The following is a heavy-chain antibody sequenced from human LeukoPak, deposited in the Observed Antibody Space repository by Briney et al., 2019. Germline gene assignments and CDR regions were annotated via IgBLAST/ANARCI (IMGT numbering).Heavy chain of an antibody. Sequence: GGSLRLSCAASGFTFDDYAMHWVRQAPGKGLEWVSLISGARGSTYYADSVKGRFTISRDNSKNSLYLQMNSLRTEDTALYYCAKKNGKRWFGEPLPIYDMDVWGQGTTVTVSS. CDR3: AKKNGKRWFGEPLPIYDMDV. J-gene: IGHJ6*02. CDR2: ISGARGST. CDR1: GFTFDDYA. D-gene: IGHD3-10*01. V-gene: IGHV3-43*02.